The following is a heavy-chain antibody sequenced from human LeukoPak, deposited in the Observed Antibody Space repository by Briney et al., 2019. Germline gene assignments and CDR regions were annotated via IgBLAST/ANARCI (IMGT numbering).Heavy chain of an antibody. CDR1: GGSISSYY. Sequence: NPSETLSLTCTVSGGSISSYYWSWIRQPAGKGLEWIGRIYTSGSTNYNPSLKSRVTMSVDTSKNQFSLKLSSVTAADTAVYYCAREWADGCSGGSCYSLGYYYYYTDVWGKGTTVTVSS. D-gene: IGHD2-15*01. J-gene: IGHJ6*03. V-gene: IGHV4-4*07. CDR3: AREWADGCSGGSCYSLGYYYYYTDV. CDR2: IYTSGST.